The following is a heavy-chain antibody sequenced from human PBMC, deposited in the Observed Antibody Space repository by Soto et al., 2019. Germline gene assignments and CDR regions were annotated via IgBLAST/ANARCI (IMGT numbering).Heavy chain of an antibody. Sequence: EVQLVESGGGLVQPGGSLRLSCAASGFTFSSYEMNWVRQAPGKGLEWVLYISSSGNSMYYADSVKGRFTVSRDNAENSLYLQMNSLRAEDTAVYYCARRAASGRHFDHWGQGTLVSVSS. V-gene: IGHV3-48*03. CDR2: ISSSGNSM. J-gene: IGHJ4*02. CDR1: GFTFSSYE. CDR3: ARRAASGRHFDH. D-gene: IGHD6-13*01.